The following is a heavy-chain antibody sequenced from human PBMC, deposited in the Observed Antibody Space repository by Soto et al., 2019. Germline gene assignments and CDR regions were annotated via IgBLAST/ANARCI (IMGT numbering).Heavy chain of an antibody. J-gene: IGHJ4*02. Sequence: SETLSLTCAVYGGSFSGYYWSWIRQPPGKGLEWIGEINHSGSTNYNPPLKSRVTISVDTSKNQFSLKLSSVTAADTAVYYCARDRGYYGSGSFDYWGQGTLVTVSS. CDR3: ARDRGYYGSGSFDY. CDR1: GGSFSGYY. CDR2: INHSGST. V-gene: IGHV4-34*01. D-gene: IGHD3-10*01.